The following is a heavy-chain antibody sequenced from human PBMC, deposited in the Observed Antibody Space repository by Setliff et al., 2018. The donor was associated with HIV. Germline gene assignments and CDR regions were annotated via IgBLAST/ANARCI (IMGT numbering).Heavy chain of an antibody. D-gene: IGHD5-12*01. Sequence: GASVKVSCKTSGYTFNAFYIYWVRQAPGQGLEWMGRIGPHNTAASYAQKFQGRVTMTRDTSISTAYMELSSLRSEDTAMYYCARDAGYSGSSWNYWGQGTLVTVSS. CDR1: GYTFNAFY. V-gene: IGHV1-2*06. CDR2: IGPHNTAA. J-gene: IGHJ4*02. CDR3: ARDAGYSGSSWNY.